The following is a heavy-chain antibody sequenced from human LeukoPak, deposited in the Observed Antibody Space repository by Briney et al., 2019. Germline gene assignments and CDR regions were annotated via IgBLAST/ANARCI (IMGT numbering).Heavy chain of an antibody. CDR2: INQDGSGK. J-gene: IGHJ4*02. Sequence: GGSLRLSCAASGFTFSNYWMSWVRQAPGRGLEWVANINQDGSGKYYSDSVKGRFTISRDNAKNLLYLQMSSLRAEDTAVYYCAERGHWGQGTLVTVSS. CDR1: GFTFSNYW. D-gene: IGHD3-16*01. CDR3: AERGH. V-gene: IGHV3-7*01.